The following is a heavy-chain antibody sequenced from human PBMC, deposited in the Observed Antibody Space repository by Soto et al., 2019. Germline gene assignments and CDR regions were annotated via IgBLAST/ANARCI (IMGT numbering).Heavy chain of an antibody. J-gene: IGHJ4*02. V-gene: IGHV3-7*04. Sequence: EVHLVESGGGLVQTGGSLRLSCAISESTVRRDWMNWVRQAPGKGLEWVAHTNQDGSEKYYVDSVKGRFTITRDNAKNTLYRHMNSLRVGDTAMYYCSGGVGDAFWGQGTLVTVSS. CDR3: SGGVGDAF. D-gene: IGHD1-26*01. CDR2: TNQDGSEK. CDR1: ESTVRRDW.